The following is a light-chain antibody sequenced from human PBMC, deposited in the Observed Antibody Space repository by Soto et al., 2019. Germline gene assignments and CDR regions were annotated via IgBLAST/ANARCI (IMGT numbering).Light chain of an antibody. CDR3: QSYDSSWV. CDR1: SSNIGAGYD. J-gene: IGLJ3*02. V-gene: IGLV1-40*01. Sequence: QSVLTQPPSVSGAPGQRVTISCTGSSSNIGAGYDVHWCQQLPGTAPKLLIYGNSNRPSGVPDRFSGSKSGTSASLAITGLQAEDEADYYCQSYDSSWVFGGGTKLTVL. CDR2: GNS.